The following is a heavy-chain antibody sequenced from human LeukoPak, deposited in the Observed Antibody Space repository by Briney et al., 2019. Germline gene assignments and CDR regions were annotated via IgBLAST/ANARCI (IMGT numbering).Heavy chain of an antibody. J-gene: IGHJ4*02. D-gene: IGHD5-18*01. V-gene: IGHV3-48*01. CDR3: ASLGYGYEH. CDR1: GFTFSSYS. Sequence: GGSLRLSCAASGFTFSSYSMNWVRQAPGKGLEWVSYISSSSTIYYADSVKGRFTISRDNAKNSLYLQMNSLRAEDTAVYYCASLGYGYEHWGQGTLVTVSS. CDR2: ISSSSTI.